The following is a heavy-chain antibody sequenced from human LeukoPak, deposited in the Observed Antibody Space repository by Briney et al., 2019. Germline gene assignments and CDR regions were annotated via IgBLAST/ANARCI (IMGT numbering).Heavy chain of an antibody. CDR3: TKDLSHYGGNSDDAFDI. CDR2: NSCCGGST. D-gene: IGHD4-23*01. CDR1: GFTFSSYA. J-gene: IGHJ3*02. Sequence: GGSLRLSCVASGFTFSSYAMSWVRQAPGKGLEWVSANSCCGGSTYYADSVKGRFTISRDNSKNTLYLQMNSLRAEDTAVYYCTKDLSHYGGNSDDAFDIWGQGTMVTVSS. V-gene: IGHV3-23*01.